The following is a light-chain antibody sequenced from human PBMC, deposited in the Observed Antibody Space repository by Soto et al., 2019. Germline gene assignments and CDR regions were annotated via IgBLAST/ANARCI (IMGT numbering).Light chain of an antibody. Sequence: EVVMTQSPATLSVSPGERATLSCRASQFVSTNLAWYQQKPGQAPRLLIYSASTRATGIPARFSGSGSGTEFTLTISSLQSEDSAVYYRQQFNNWPPLTFGGGTKVEIK. CDR2: SAS. CDR1: QFVSTN. J-gene: IGKJ4*01. CDR3: QQFNNWPPLT. V-gene: IGKV3-15*01.